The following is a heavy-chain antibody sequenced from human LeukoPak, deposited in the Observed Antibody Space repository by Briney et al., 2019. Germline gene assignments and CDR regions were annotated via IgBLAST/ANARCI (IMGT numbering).Heavy chain of an antibody. CDR2: ISFDINDR. CDR1: EFTFSKYG. CDR3: AKGGARYFDWLAIDY. Sequence: GRSLRLSCAASEFTFSKYGMHWVRQAPGKGLEWVASISFDINDRKYAESVRGRFTISRDNSKNKLYLQMNSLRAEDTAVYYCAKGGARYFDWLAIDYWGQGTLVTVSS. J-gene: IGHJ4*02. V-gene: IGHV3-30*18. D-gene: IGHD3-9*01.